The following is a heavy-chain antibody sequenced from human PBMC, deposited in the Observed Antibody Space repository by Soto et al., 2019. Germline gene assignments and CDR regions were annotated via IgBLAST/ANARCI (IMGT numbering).Heavy chain of an antibody. J-gene: IGHJ4*02. CDR2: ISTYSSNT. CDR1: GYTFSSYS. CDR3: ARDNGYYDF. V-gene: IGHV1-18*04. Sequence: QIQMVQSGTEVKQPGASVKISCKTSGYTFSSYSIKWVRQAPGQGLEWMAWISTYSSNTRFAERVQGRVTVTLDKSARTAFMEMWGLTSDDTAVYFCARDNGYYDFWGQGTLVSVSS.